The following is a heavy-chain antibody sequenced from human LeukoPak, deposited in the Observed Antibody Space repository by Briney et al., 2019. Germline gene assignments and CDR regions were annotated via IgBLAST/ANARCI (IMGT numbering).Heavy chain of an antibody. V-gene: IGHV4-39*07. D-gene: IGHD5-24*01. J-gene: IGHJ4*02. CDR1: GVSISSSDYY. CDR3: ASQMRWLQLSDDY. Sequence: SETLSLTCTVSGVSISSSDYYWGWIRQPPGKGLEWIGSIYYSGSTYYNPSLKSRVTISVDTSKNQFSLKLSSVTAADTAVYYCASQMRWLQLSDDYWGQGTLVTVSS. CDR2: IYYSGST.